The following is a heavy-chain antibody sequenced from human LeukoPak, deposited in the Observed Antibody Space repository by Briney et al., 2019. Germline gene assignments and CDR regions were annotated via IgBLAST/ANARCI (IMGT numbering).Heavy chain of an antibody. Sequence: SVKVSCKASGYSFTSNAISWVRQAPGQGLEWMGWINTYNGNTNYAQNLQGRVTMTIDTSTSTAYMELRSLRSDDTAVFYCARGISRLPSAPFDIWGQGTMVTVSS. V-gene: IGHV1-18*04. J-gene: IGHJ3*02. CDR3: ARGISRLPSAPFDI. CDR2: INTYNGNT. D-gene: IGHD6-6*01. CDR1: GYSFTSNA.